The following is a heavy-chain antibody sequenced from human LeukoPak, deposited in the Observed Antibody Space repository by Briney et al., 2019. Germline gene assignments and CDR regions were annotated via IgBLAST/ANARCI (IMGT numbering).Heavy chain of an antibody. J-gene: IGHJ6*04. D-gene: IGHD3-3*01. CDR1: GFTFSSYS. CDR2: ISSSSSYI. Sequence: GGSLRLSCAASGFTFSSYSMNWVRQAPGKGLEWVSSISSSSSYIYYADSVKGRFTISRDNAKNSLYLQMNSLRAEDTAVYYCAKTREDFWGRAKGGMDVWGKGTTVTVSS. V-gene: IGHV3-21*04. CDR3: AKTREDFWGRAKGGMDV.